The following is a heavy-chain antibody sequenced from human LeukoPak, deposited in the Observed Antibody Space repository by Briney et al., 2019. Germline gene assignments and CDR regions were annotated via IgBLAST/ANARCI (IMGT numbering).Heavy chain of an antibody. CDR2: INWNGGST. CDR1: GFTFDDYG. Sequence: AGSLRLSCAASGFTFDDYGMSWVRQAPGKGLEWVSGINWNGGSTGYADSVKGRFTISRDNAKNSLYLQMNSLRAEDTALYYCAREPGGYYYYYMDVWGKGTTVTVSS. V-gene: IGHV3-20*04. D-gene: IGHD3-16*01. J-gene: IGHJ6*03. CDR3: AREPGGYYYYYMDV.